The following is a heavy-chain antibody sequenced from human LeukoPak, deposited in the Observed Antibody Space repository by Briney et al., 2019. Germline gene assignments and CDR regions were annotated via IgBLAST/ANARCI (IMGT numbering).Heavy chain of an antibody. CDR3: ARDPTTFDY. V-gene: IGHV1-18*01. D-gene: IGHD4-11*01. J-gene: IGHJ4*02. CDR1: GYTLSSYG. Sequence: ASVKVSCKASGYTLSSYGINRVRQGPGQGLEWMGWISAYNGNTNYAQKLQGRVTMTTDTSTSTAYMELRSLRSDDTAVYYCARDPTTFDYWGQGTLVTVSS. CDR2: ISAYNGNT.